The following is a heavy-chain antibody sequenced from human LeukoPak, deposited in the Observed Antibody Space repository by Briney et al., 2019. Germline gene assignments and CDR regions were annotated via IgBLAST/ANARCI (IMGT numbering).Heavy chain of an antibody. V-gene: IGHV3-30*04. CDR3: ARAGLWFGELFDMDV. Sequence: GGSLRLSCAASGFTFSSYAMHWVRQAPGKGLEWVAVISYDGSNKYYADSVKGRFTISRDNSKNTLYLQMNSLRAEDTAVYYCARAGLWFGELFDMDVWGKGTTVTVSS. J-gene: IGHJ6*03. CDR2: ISYDGSNK. CDR1: GFTFSSYA. D-gene: IGHD3-10*01.